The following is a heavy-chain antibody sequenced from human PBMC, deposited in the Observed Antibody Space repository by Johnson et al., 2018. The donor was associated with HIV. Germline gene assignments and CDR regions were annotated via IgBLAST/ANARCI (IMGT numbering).Heavy chain of an antibody. J-gene: IGHJ3*02. D-gene: IGHD3-22*01. CDR2: ISSDESYI. Sequence: VQLVESGGGVVQPGRSLRLSCAASGITFSRFPMNWVRQAPGKGLEWVAVISSDESYINYGDSVKGRFIVSKYNSKNTLYLQMRSLRAEDTAVYYCAREARIVVVEPSDAFDIWGQGTMVTVSS. CDR1: GITFSRFP. CDR3: AREARIVVVEPSDAFDI. V-gene: IGHV3-30*04.